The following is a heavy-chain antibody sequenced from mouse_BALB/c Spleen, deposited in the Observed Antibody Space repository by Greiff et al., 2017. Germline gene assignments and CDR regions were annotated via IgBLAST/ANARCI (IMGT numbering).Heavy chain of an antibody. V-gene: IGHV5-4*02. CDR1: GFNFSDYN. CDR2: ISDGGRYT. J-gene: IGHJ4*01. Sequence: EVMLVESGGGLVKPGGSLKLSCAASGFNFSDYNMYWVRQTPEKRLEWVATISDGGRYTYYPDSLKGRFTISRDNAKNNLYLQMSSLKSEDTAVYYCARENITTRAIDDWGQGTSVTVSS. D-gene: IGHD1-2*01. CDR3: ARENITTRAIDD.